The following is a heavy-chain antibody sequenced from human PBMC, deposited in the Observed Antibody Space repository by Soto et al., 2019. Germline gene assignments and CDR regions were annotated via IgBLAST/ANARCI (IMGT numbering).Heavy chain of an antibody. D-gene: IGHD2-8*02. CDR3: ARDGWAYAGAGY. CDR2: ISSSSSYI. J-gene: IGHJ4*02. Sequence: EVQLVESGGGLVKPGGSLRLSCAASGFTFSSYSMNWVRQAPGKGMEWVSSISSSSSYIYYADSVKGRFTISSDNPKKSLYQQMNSLRAEDTAVYYCARDGWAYAGAGYWGQGILVTVSS. V-gene: IGHV3-21*01. CDR1: GFTFSSYS.